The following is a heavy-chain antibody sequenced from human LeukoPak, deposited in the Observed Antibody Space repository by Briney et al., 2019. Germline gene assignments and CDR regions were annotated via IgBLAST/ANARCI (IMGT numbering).Heavy chain of an antibody. J-gene: IGHJ6*03. CDR2: FYNSGRT. Sequence: SETLSLTCTVSGYSISSGYYWGWIRQPPGKGLEWFGSFYNSGRTYYNPSLKSRVTISVDTSKNQFSLKLSSVTAADTAVYYCARVVCSGGSCYSDGYYYYYYYMDVWGKGTTVTVSS. D-gene: IGHD2-15*01. V-gene: IGHV4-38-2*02. CDR1: GYSISSGYY. CDR3: ARVVCSGGSCYSDGYYYYYYYMDV.